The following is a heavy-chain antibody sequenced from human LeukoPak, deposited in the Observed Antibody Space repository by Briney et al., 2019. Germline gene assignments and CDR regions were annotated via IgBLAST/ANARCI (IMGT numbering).Heavy chain of an antibody. CDR3: ARTKDYSNFPFDY. CDR2: IIPIFGTA. D-gene: IGHD4-11*01. J-gene: IGHJ4*02. CDR1: GGTFSSYA. V-gene: IGHV1-69*05. Sequence: ALVKVSCKASGGTFSSYAISWVRQAPGQGLEWMGGIIPIFGTANYAQKFQGRVTITTDESTSTAYMELSSLRSEDTAVYYCARTKDYSNFPFDYWGQGTLVTVSS.